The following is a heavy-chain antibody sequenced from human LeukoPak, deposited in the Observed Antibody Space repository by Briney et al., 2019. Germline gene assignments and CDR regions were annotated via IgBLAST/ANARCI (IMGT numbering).Heavy chain of an antibody. CDR2: ISSSGSTI. CDR3: ERHVVAVGFDY. V-gene: IGHV3-48*03. CDR1: GFTFSSYE. Sequence: PGGSLRLSCAASGFTFSSYEMNWVRQAPGKGLEGVSYISSSGSTIYYADSVKGQFTISRDNAKNSLYLQMNSLRAEDTAVYYCERHVVAVGFDYWGQGTLVTVSS. J-gene: IGHJ4*02. D-gene: IGHD3-22*01.